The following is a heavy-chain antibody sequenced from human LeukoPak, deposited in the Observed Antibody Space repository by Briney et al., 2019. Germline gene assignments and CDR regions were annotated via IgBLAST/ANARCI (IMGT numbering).Heavy chain of an antibody. CDR3: AAWAVTTYYFDY. CDR2: INPSGGST. CDR1: GYTFTSYY. Sequence: ASVKVSCKASGYTFTSYYMHWVRQAPGQGLEWMGIINPSGGSTSYAQKFQGRVTMTRGTSTSTVYMELSSLRSEDTAVYYCAAWAVTTYYFDYWGQGTLVTVSS. D-gene: IGHD4-11*01. V-gene: IGHV1-46*01. J-gene: IGHJ4*02.